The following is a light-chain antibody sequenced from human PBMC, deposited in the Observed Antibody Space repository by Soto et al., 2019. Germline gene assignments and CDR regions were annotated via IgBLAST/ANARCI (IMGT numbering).Light chain of an antibody. Sequence: DIQMTQSPSSLSAFVGDRVTITCRASQGIGNYLAWYQQKPGKVPKVLIYASSTLQSGVTSPSRGSGSETEFTLTISGQQPEDVATYYCQKYNSAPWTFGQGTKVDFK. CDR1: QGIGNY. J-gene: IGKJ1*01. CDR2: ASS. V-gene: IGKV1-27*01. CDR3: QKYNSAPWT.